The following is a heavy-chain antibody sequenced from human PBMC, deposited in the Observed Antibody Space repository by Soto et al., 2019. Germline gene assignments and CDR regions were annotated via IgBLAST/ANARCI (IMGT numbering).Heavy chain of an antibody. Sequence: GESLKISFKGSGYTFTSYWITWVRQMPGKGLEWMGRMDPSDSYTNYSPSFQGHVTISADKSITTAYLQWNSLRASDTAMYYCSSSRSRDNYYYGMDVWGQGTTVTVSS. CDR2: MDPSDSYT. J-gene: IGHJ6*02. CDR1: GYTFTSYW. CDR3: SSSRSRDNYYYGMDV. V-gene: IGHV5-10-1*01.